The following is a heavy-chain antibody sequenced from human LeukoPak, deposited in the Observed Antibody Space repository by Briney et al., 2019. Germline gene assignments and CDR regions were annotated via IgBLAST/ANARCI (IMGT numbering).Heavy chain of an antibody. CDR2: INHSGST. V-gene: IGHV4-34*01. CDR3: ARVSQSLDTGTTAWDWFDP. CDR1: GGSFSGYY. Sequence: PSETLSLTCAVYGGSFSGYYWSWIRQPPGKGLEWIGEINHSGSTNYNPSLKSRVTISVDTSKDQFSLKLSSVTAADTAVYYYARVSQSLDTGTTAWDWFDPWGQGTLVTVSS. J-gene: IGHJ5*02. D-gene: IGHD1-7*01.